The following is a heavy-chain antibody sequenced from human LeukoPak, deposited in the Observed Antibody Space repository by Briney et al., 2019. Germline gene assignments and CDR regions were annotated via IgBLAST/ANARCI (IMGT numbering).Heavy chain of an antibody. CDR1: EYTFTGYY. CDR2: INPNSGGT. J-gene: IGHJ3*02. CDR3: ARDSSGWYLDAFDI. Sequence: ASVKVSCKASEYTFTGYYMHWVRQAPGQGLEWMGWINPNSGGTNYAQKFQGRVTMTRDTSISTAYMELSRLRSDDTAVYYCARDSSGWYLDAFDIWGQGTMVTVSS. V-gene: IGHV1-2*02. D-gene: IGHD6-19*01.